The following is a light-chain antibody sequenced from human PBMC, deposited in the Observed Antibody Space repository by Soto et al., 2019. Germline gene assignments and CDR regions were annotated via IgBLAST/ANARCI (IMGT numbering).Light chain of an antibody. V-gene: IGKV1-5*03. CDR3: QEYDRYWT. CDR1: QSISSW. CDR2: QAS. J-gene: IGKJ1*01. Sequence: EIQMTQSPSSLSASVGDRVTITCRASQSISSWLAWYQQKPGKAPKLLIYQASSLESGVPSRFSGSGSGTEFTLTISSLQPDDFATYYCQEYDRYWTFGQGTKVEIK.